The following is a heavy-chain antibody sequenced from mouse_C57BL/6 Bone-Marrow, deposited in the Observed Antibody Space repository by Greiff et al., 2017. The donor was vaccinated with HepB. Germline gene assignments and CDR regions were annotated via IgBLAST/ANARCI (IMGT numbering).Heavy chain of an antibody. D-gene: IGHD1-1*01. CDR1: GYTFTDYN. J-gene: IGHJ1*03. CDR2: INPNNGGT. Sequence: VQLQQSGPELVKPGASVKIPCKASGYTFTDYNMDWVKQSHGKSLEWIGDINPNNGGTIYNQKFKGKATLTVDKSSSTAYMELRSLTSEDTAVYYCARSLITTVVATGYFDVWGTGTTVTVSS. CDR3: ARSLITTVVATGYFDV. V-gene: IGHV1-18*01.